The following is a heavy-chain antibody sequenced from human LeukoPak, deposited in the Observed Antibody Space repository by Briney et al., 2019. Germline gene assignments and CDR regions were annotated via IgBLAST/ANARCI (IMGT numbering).Heavy chain of an antibody. CDR1: GFTVSSNY. Sequence: GGSLRLSCAASGFTVSSNYMNWVRQAPGKGLEWVSYISSSGSTIYYADSVKGRFTISRDNAKNSLYLQVNSLRAEDTAVYYCAELGITMIGGVWGKGTTVTISS. J-gene: IGHJ6*04. CDR2: ISSSGSTI. CDR3: AELGITMIGGV. D-gene: IGHD3-10*02. V-gene: IGHV3-48*03.